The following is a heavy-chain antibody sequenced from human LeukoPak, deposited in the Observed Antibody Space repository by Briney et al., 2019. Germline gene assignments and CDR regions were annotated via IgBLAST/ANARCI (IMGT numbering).Heavy chain of an antibody. D-gene: IGHD3-22*01. Sequence: PGGSLRLSCAASGFTFSSYAMSWVRQAPGKGLEWVSVIYSGGSTYYADSVKGRFTISRDNSKNTLYLQMNSLRAEDTAVYYCARARITYYYDSSGYVDYWGQGTLVTVSS. V-gene: IGHV3-66*01. CDR3: ARARITYYYDSSGYVDY. J-gene: IGHJ4*02. CDR2: IYSGGST. CDR1: GFTFSSYA.